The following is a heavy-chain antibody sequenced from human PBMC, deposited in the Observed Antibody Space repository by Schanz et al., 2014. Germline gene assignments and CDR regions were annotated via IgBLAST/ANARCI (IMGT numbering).Heavy chain of an antibody. CDR2: IYSSGTT. CDR3: ARHVYRDYSGGSGTYYHAIAF. J-gene: IGHJ3*01. V-gene: IGHV4-59*08. CDR1: GGSIATHY. D-gene: IGHD3-10*01. Sequence: QVQLQESGPGLVKPSETLSLTCTVSGGSIATHYWSWIRQPPGKGLEWIGYIYSSGTTNYNPSLKSRVTISVAPSKTHFSLKLPSVTAADTAVYYCARHVYRDYSGGSGTYYHAIAFWSQGTLVTVSS.